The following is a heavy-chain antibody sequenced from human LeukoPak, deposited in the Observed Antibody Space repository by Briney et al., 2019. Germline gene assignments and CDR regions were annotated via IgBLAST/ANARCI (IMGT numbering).Heavy chain of an antibody. D-gene: IGHD3-10*01. V-gene: IGHV1-8*01. Sequence: ASVKVSCKASGFTFTSYDINWVRQARGQGLEWMGWMNPNNGNTGYAQKFQGRVTMTRDTSISTAYMELRGLRSEDTAVYYCVRDGEGVAISVNYWFDPWGQGTLVTVSS. CDR1: GFTFTSYD. J-gene: IGHJ5*02. CDR2: MNPNNGNT. CDR3: VRDGEGVAISVNYWFDP.